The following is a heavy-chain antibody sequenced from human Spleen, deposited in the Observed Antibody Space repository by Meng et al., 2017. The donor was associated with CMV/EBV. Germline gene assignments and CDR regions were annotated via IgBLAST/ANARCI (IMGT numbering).Heavy chain of an antibody. Sequence: GESLKISCAASGFLFSNYALHWVRQAPGKGLEWMGGFDPEDDETIYAQKFQGRLTITTDESTSTVYMELSSLRSEDTAVYYCARLRGGDNDFWSGYLDVWGQGTTVTVSS. CDR1: GFLFSNYA. V-gene: IGHV1-24*01. CDR2: FDPEDDET. CDR3: ARLRGGDNDFWSGYLDV. J-gene: IGHJ6*02. D-gene: IGHD3-3*01.